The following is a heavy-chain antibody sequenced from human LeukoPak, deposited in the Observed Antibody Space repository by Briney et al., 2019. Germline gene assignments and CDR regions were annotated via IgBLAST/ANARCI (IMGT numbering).Heavy chain of an antibody. CDR3: ARDLYGSGNYRSYWYFDL. CDR1: GGSISSYY. D-gene: IGHD3-10*01. J-gene: IGHJ2*01. V-gene: IGHV4-59*01. CDR2: IYYNGST. Sequence: SETLSLTCTVSGGSISSYYWSWIWQPPGKGLEWIGYIYYNGSTDYNPSLKSRVTISVDTSKKQFSLKLSSVTAADTAVYYCARDLYGSGNYRSYWYFDLWGRGTLVTVSS.